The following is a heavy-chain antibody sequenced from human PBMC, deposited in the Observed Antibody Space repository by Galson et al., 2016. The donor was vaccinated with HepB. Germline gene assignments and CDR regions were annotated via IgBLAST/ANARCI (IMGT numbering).Heavy chain of an antibody. CDR1: GFTFSRYG. J-gene: IGHJ4*02. V-gene: IGHV3-64D*06. CDR2: ITSNGGDR. CDR3: VKDEDCTGTSCHDY. Sequence: SLRLSCAASGFTFSRYGMHWVRQAPGKGLEYVSAITSNGGDRYYAASVKGRFTISRDNSKNTLYLQMSSLRADDTAVHYCVKDEDCTGTSCHDYWGQGTLVTVSS. D-gene: IGHD2-2*01.